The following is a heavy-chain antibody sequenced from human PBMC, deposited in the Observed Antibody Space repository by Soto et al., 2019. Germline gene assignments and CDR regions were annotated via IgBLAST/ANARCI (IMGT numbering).Heavy chain of an antibody. CDR1: SGSISVTNVF. D-gene: IGHD1-20*01. CDR3: ARITGRHLDY. J-gene: IGHJ4*02. CDR2: IDYSGTA. Sequence: SSETLSLTCTVSSGSISVTNVFWGWFRQPPGKGLEWIGNIDYSGTAYFSPSLATRVTFHVDTSKNQFSLTLYSVTAADTAVYYCARITGRHLDYWGQGLMITVSS. V-gene: IGHV4-39*01.